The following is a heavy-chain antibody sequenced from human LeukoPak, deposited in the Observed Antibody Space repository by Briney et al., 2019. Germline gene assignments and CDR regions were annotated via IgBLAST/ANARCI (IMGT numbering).Heavy chain of an antibody. CDR3: ARDGIAAVDFDY. CDR2: INSDGSSI. D-gene: IGHD6-13*01. J-gene: IGHJ4*02. Sequence: GGSLRLSCAASGFTFSSHWMHWVRQAPGKGLVWVSRINSDGSSISYADSVKGRFAISRDNAKSTLYLQMNSLRAEDTAVYYCARDGIAAVDFDYWGQGILVTVSS. CDR1: GFTFSSHW. V-gene: IGHV3-74*01.